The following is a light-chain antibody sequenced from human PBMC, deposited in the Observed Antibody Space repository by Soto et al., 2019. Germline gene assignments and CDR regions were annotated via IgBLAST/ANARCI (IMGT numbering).Light chain of an antibody. CDR1: SSDVGGYQY. J-gene: IGLJ2*01. V-gene: IGLV2-14*01. CDR3: SSYTSSATVL. Sequence: QSALTQPASVSGSPGQSITISCTGTSSDVGGYQYVSWYQQHPGKALKLMIYDVTWRPSGVSNRFSGSKSGNTASLTISGLQSEDEADYYCSSYTSSATVLFGGGTKLTVL. CDR2: DVT.